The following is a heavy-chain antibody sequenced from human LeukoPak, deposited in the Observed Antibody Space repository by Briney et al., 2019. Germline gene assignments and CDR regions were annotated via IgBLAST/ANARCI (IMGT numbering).Heavy chain of an antibody. CDR2: INHSGST. CDR3: ARNRLVPAAMFHYYGMDV. V-gene: IGHV4-34*01. CDR1: GGSFSGYY. D-gene: IGHD2-2*01. Sequence: PSETLSLTCAVYGGSFSGYYWSWIRQPPGKGLERIGEINHSGSTNYNPSLKSRVTISVDTSKNQFSLKLSSVTAADTAVYYCARNRLVPAAMFHYYGMDVWGKGTTVTVSS. J-gene: IGHJ6*04.